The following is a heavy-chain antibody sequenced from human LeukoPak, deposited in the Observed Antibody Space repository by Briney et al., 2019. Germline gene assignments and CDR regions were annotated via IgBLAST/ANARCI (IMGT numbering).Heavy chain of an antibody. CDR3: ARRYCSSTSCSPFDY. CDR1: GFTFDDYA. D-gene: IGHD2-2*01. J-gene: IGHJ4*02. Sequence: GGSLRLSCAASGFTFDDYAMHWVRQAPGKGLEWVSGISRNSGSIGYADSVKGRFTISRDNSKNTLYLQMGSLRVEDMAVYYCARRYCSSTSCSPFDYWGQGTLVTVSS. CDR2: ISRNSGSI. V-gene: IGHV3-9*03.